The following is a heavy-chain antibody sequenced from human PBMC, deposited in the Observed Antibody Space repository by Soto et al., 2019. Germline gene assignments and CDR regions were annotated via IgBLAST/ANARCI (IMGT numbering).Heavy chain of an antibody. CDR3: STGSLFSGSVFDY. CDR1: GFSFRTTW. V-gene: IGHV3-15*05. D-gene: IGHD1-26*01. Sequence: EVQLVESGGGLVKPGGSLRLSCAASGFSFRTTWMAWVRQAPGKGLEWVGRIKSKSAGETTDYADPVKGRFTISRDDSKDTLYLHIDSLETGDTAVYYCSTGSLFSGSVFDYWGQGTLVTVSS. J-gene: IGHJ4*02. CDR2: IKSKSAGETT.